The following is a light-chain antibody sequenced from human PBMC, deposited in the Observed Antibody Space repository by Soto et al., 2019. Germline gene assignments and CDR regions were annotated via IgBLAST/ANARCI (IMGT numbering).Light chain of an antibody. CDR1: QGIGSA. CDR2: DAS. CDR3: QQFNV. V-gene: IGKV1-13*02. J-gene: IGKJ4*01. Sequence: AIQLTQSPSSLSASVGDRVTITCRASQGIGSALAWYQQKPGKAPKLLIYDASSLESGVPSRFSCSGSGTDFTLTISSLQPEDFATYYCQQFNVFGGGTKVEIK.